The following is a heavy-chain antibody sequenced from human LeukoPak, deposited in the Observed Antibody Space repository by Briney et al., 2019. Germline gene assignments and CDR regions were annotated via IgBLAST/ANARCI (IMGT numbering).Heavy chain of an antibody. V-gene: IGHV1-3*01. D-gene: IGHD3-22*01. J-gene: IGHJ4*02. Sequence: ASVKVSCKASGYTFINYAIHWVRQAPGQRLEWMGWIKAGNGDTEYPQTFQGRVTITRDTSASTAYMELSSLRSEDTAVYYCAKSDTDYYDSSGYYYHPDYWGQGTLVTVSS. CDR2: IKAGNGDT. CDR1: GYTFINYA. CDR3: AKSDTDYYDSSGYYYHPDY.